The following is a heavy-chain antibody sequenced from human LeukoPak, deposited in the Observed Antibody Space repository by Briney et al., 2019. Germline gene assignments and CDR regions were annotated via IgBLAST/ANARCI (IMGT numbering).Heavy chain of an antibody. V-gene: IGHV3-30*04. CDR2: ISFDGNNK. J-gene: IGHJ4*02. CDR3: AKDRYSAMVTLVGY. Sequence: GRSLRLSCAASGFTFSSYAMHWVRQAPGKGLEWVAVISFDGNNKYYADSVKGRFTISRDNSKNTLYLQMNSLRAEDTAVYYCAKDRYSAMVTLVGYWGQGTLVTVSS. D-gene: IGHD5-18*01. CDR1: GFTFSSYA.